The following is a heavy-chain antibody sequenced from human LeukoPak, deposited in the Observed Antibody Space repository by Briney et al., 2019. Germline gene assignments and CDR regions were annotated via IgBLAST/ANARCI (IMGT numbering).Heavy chain of an antibody. Sequence: GGSLRLSCAASGFTFSTYNLNWVRQAPGKGLEWLSYVTLNGRSVHYADSVKGRFTISRDNAKNSLYLQMNSLRVEDTAVYYCARDHNWGFDYWGQGTLVTVSS. D-gene: IGHD1-1*01. J-gene: IGHJ4*02. CDR1: GFTFSTYN. V-gene: IGHV3-48*01. CDR2: VTLNGRSV. CDR3: ARDHNWGFDY.